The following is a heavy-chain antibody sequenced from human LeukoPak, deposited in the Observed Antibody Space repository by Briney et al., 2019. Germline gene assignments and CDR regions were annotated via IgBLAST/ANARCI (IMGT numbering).Heavy chain of an antibody. CDR2: IYHSGST. Sequence: SETLSLTCAVSGGSISSGGYSWSWIRQPPGKGLEWIGYIYHSGSTYYNPSLKSRVTISVDRSKNQFSLKLSSVTAADTAVYYCAREDSGPIDYWGQGTLATVSS. CDR1: GGSISSGGYS. J-gene: IGHJ4*02. V-gene: IGHV4-30-2*01. CDR3: AREDSGPIDY.